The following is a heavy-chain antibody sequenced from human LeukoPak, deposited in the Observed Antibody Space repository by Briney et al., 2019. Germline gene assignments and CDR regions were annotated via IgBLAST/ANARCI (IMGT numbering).Heavy chain of an antibody. D-gene: IGHD2-21*02. CDR1: GDSISSYS. CDR3: ARHCVGDCFPSLDH. V-gene: IGHV4-59*01. J-gene: IGHJ4*02. Sequence: SETLSLTCTVSGDSISSYSWSWIRQPPGKGLEWVGSIYYSGSTNYNPSLKSRVTISVDTSKNQFSLKLSSVTAADTAVYYCARHCVGDCFPSLDHWGQGTLVTVSS. CDR2: IYYSGST.